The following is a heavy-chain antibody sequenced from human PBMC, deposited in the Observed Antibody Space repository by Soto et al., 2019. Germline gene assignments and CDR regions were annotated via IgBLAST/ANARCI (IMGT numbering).Heavy chain of an antibody. CDR2: IIPIFGTA. V-gene: IGHV1-69*06. J-gene: IGHJ6*01. CDR1: GGTFSSYA. D-gene: IGHD3-3*01. CDR3: ARGKVVMYYDFWCVSDV. Sequence: SVKVSCKASGGTFSSYAISWVRQAPGQGLEWMGGIIPIFGTANYAQKFQGRVTITADKSTSTAYMELSRLRSEDTAVYYCARGKVVMYYDFWCVSDVWGQGTTVTVS.